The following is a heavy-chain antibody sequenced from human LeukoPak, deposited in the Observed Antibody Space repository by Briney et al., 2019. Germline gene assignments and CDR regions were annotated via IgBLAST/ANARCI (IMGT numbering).Heavy chain of an antibody. V-gene: IGHV3-30-3*01. Sequence: PGGSLRLSCAASGFTFSSDAMHWVRQAPGEGLGWVAVISYDGSNKYYPDSVKGRFTISRDNSKNTLYLQMNSLRAEDTAVYYCARDAEWELPADYWGQGNLVTVSS. CDR3: ARDAEWELPADY. D-gene: IGHD1-26*01. CDR2: ISYDGSNK. J-gene: IGHJ4*02. CDR1: GFTFSSDA.